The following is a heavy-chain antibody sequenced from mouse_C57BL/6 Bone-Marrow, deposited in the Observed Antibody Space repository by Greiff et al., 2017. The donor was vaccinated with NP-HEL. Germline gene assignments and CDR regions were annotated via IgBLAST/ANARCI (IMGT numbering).Heavy chain of an antibody. CDR1: GYAFSSSW. CDR3: ARGGYGDY. D-gene: IGHD1-1*02. J-gene: IGHJ2*01. CDR2: IYPGDGDT. V-gene: IGHV1-82*01. Sequence: QLQQSGPELVKPGASVKISCKASGYAFSSSWMNWVKQRPGKGLEWIGRIYPGDGDTNYNGKFKGKATLTADKSSSTAYMQLSSLTSEDSAVYFCARGGYGDYWGQGTTLTVSS.